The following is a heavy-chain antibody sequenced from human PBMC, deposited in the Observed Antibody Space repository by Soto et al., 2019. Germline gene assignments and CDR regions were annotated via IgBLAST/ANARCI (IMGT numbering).Heavy chain of an antibody. CDR3: ARVVPWAASCMGYFDS. J-gene: IGHJ4*02. V-gene: IGHV1-18*01. D-gene: IGHD6-13*01. CDR2: ISAYNGNT. CDR1: GYTFTTYG. Sequence: QVHLVQSRAEVKKPGASVKVSCKASGYTFTTYGISWVRQAPGQGLEWMGWISAYNGNTNYAQDLQGRVTMTTDTSTSTAYMELRSLRSDDTAVYYCARVVPWAASCMGYFDSWGQGTLVTVSS.